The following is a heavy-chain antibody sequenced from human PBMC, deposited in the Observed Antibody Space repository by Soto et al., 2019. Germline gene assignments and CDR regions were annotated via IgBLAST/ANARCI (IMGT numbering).Heavy chain of an antibody. CDR3: ARDDEEMATIPGYYFDY. Sequence: GGSLRLFCAASGFTFSSYAMHWVRQAPGKGLEWVAVISYDGSNKYYADSVKGRFTISRDNSKNTLYLQMNSLRAEDTAVYYCARDDEEMATIPGYYFDYWGQGTLVTVSS. CDR1: GFTFSSYA. V-gene: IGHV3-30-3*01. CDR2: ISYDGSNK. J-gene: IGHJ4*02. D-gene: IGHD5-12*01.